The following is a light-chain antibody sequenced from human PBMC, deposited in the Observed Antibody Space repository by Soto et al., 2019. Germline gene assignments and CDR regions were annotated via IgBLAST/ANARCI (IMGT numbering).Light chain of an antibody. CDR3: CSYAGSNTFV. J-gene: IGLJ1*01. CDR1: SSDVGIYNY. Sequence: QSALTQPRSVSGSPGQSVTISCTGTSSDVGIYNYVSWYQQHPGKAPKLTIYDVTKRPSGVPDRFSGSKSGNTASLTISGLQAEDEADYYCCSYAGSNTFVFGTGTKVTVL. CDR2: DVT. V-gene: IGLV2-11*01.